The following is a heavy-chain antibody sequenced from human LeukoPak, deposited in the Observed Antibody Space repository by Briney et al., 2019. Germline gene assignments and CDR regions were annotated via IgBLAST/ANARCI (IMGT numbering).Heavy chain of an antibody. Sequence: ASVKVSCKASGYTFTGYYMLWVRQAPGQGLEWLGWINPNSGGTNYAQKFQGRVTMTRDTSISTAYMELSRLRSDDTAVYYCASSPRYCTNGVCSFDYWGQGTLVTVSS. J-gene: IGHJ4*02. V-gene: IGHV1-2*02. CDR3: ASSPRYCTNGVCSFDY. CDR2: INPNSGGT. D-gene: IGHD2-8*01. CDR1: GYTFTGYY.